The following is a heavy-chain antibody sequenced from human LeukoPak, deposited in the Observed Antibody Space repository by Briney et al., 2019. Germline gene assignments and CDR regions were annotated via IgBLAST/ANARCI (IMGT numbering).Heavy chain of an antibody. J-gene: IGHJ6*03. Sequence: GGSLRLSCAASGFTFRTYALSWVRQAPGKGLEWVSVISGSGGSTYYADSVKGRFTISRDNSKNTPYLQMNSLRAEDTAVYYCAKDQDNWNDENDMDVWGKGTTVTVSS. CDR1: GFTFRTYA. V-gene: IGHV3-23*01. CDR2: ISGSGGST. D-gene: IGHD1-1*01. CDR3: AKDQDNWNDENDMDV.